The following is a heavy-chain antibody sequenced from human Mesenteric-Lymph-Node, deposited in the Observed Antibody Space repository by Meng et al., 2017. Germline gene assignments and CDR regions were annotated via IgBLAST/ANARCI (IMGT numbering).Heavy chain of an antibody. V-gene: IGHV1-2*06. CDR3: ASLVVVADYYFDY. Sequence: QGKLVQSGAEVKTPAPSVKVSCKASGYTFTGYYMHWVRQAPGQGLEWMGRINPNSGGTNYAQKFQGRVTMTRDTSISTAYMELSRLRSDDTAVYYCASLVVVADYYFDYWGQGTLVTVSS. J-gene: IGHJ4*02. CDR2: INPNSGGT. CDR1: GYTFTGYY. D-gene: IGHD2-15*01.